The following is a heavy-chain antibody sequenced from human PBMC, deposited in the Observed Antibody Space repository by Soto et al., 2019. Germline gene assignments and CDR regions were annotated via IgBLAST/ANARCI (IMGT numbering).Heavy chain of an antibody. CDR3: TREGRYCSGGSCYTDAFDI. V-gene: IGHV4-4*07. D-gene: IGHD2-15*01. CDR1: GGSISGHY. CDR2: LETSGST. Sequence: QVHLQDSAPGLVKPPETLSRTCTVSGGSISGHYWNWIRHPAGKGRAWIGGLETSGSTNDNPSLKSRVTMSVDTSKNQFSLKLSSATAADTAVYYCTREGRYCSGGSCYTDAFDIWGQGTLVTVSS. J-gene: IGHJ3*02.